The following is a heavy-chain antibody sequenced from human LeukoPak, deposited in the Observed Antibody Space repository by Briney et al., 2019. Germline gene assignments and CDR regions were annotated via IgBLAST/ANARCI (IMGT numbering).Heavy chain of an antibody. V-gene: IGHV4-59*01. J-gene: IGHJ3*02. CDR3: ARESPSLTVYGGPGVFDI. CDR2: TYHTGAS. D-gene: IGHD4-23*01. CDR1: DDSISPYY. Sequence: PSETLSLTCTVSDDSISPYYWARIRQPPGEGLEWIGSTYHTGASNYTPSLKSRVTMSVDTSKNQFSLSLISVTAADTAVYYCARESPSLTVYGGPGVFDIWGQGTMVTVSS.